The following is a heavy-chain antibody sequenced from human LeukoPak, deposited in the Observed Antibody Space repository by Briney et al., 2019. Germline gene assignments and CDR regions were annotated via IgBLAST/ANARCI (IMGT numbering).Heavy chain of an antibody. V-gene: IGHV3-23*01. D-gene: IGHD3-22*01. CDR1: GFTLSSYA. CDR3: CYYYDSSGYYYAPFN. Sequence: PGGSLRLSCAASGFTLSSYAMSWVRQAPGKGLEWVSAISGSGGSTYYADSVKGRFTISRDNSKNTLYLQMNSLRAEDTAVYYCCYYYDSSGYYYAPFNWGQGTLVTVSS. J-gene: IGHJ4*02. CDR2: ISGSGGST.